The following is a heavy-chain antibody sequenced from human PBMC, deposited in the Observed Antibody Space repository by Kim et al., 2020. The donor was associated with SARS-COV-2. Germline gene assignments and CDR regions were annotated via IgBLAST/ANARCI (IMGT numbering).Heavy chain of an antibody. CDR3: TRSSPWSRLFNSHGY. Sequence: ASVKGRFTISRDDSKSIAYLQMTSLKTEDTAVYYCTRSSPWSRLFNSHGYWGQGTLVTVSS. J-gene: IGHJ4*02. V-gene: IGHV3-49*02. D-gene: IGHD3-22*01.